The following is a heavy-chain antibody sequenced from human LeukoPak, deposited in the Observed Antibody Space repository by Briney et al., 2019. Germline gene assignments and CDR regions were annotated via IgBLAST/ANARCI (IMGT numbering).Heavy chain of an antibody. D-gene: IGHD3-3*01. CDR3: ARDTYHTIFGVVITIFDY. CDR2: IIPIFGTA. J-gene: IGHJ4*02. CDR1: GGTFSSYA. Sequence: SVTVSCKASGGTFSSYAISWVRQAPGQGLEWMGGIIPIFGTANYAQKFQGRVTITADESTSTAYMELSSLRSEDTAVYYCARDTYHTIFGVVITIFDYWGQGTLVTVSS. V-gene: IGHV1-69*01.